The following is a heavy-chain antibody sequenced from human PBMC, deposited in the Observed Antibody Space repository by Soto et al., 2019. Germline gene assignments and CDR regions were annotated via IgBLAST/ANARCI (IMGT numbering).Heavy chain of an antibody. J-gene: IGHJ4*02. CDR1: GFTFSSYA. CDR2: ISGSGGTT. Sequence: EVQLLESGGGLVQPGGSLRLSCAASGFTFSSYAVSWVRQAPGKGLEWVSVISGSGGTTYYADSVKGRFTISRDNSKNTLYLQMNSLRAEDTAVYHCVKGGLYYYATSGYVAHFFDYWGRGSLVTVSS. V-gene: IGHV3-23*01. CDR3: VKGGLYYYATSGYVAHFFDY. D-gene: IGHD3-22*01.